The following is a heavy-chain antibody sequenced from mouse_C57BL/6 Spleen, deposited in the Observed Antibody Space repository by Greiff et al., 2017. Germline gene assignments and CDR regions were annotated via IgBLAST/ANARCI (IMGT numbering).Heavy chain of an antibody. D-gene: IGHD2-4*01. CDR3: AREGYYDYLYYAMDY. V-gene: IGHV5-4*01. J-gene: IGHJ4*01. CDR1: GFTFSSYA. Sequence: DVKLVESGGGLVKPGGSLKLSCAASGFTFSSYAMSWVRQTPEKRLEWVATISDGGSYTYYPDNVKGRFTISRDNAKNNLYLQMSHLKSEDTAMYYCAREGYYDYLYYAMDYWGQGTSVTVSS. CDR2: ISDGGSYT.